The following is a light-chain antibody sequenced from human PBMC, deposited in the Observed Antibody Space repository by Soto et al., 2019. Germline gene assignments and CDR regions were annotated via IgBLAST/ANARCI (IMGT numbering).Light chain of an antibody. V-gene: IGKV3-20*01. CDR1: QSVSSSY. Sequence: EIVLTQSPGTLSLSPGERATLSCRASQSVSSSYLAWYQQKPGQTPRLLIYGASSRATGIPDRFSGSGSGTDFTLTISRLEPEDFAVYYCQQYDNSPTFCPGTKVDIK. J-gene: IGKJ3*01. CDR3: QQYDNSPT. CDR2: GAS.